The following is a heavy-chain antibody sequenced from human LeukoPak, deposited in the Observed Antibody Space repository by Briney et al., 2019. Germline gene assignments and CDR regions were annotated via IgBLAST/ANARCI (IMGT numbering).Heavy chain of an antibody. CDR3: ARGTGYCLDP. CDR1: GFTFSSYE. Sequence: GGSLRLSCAASGFTFSSYEMNWVRQAPGRGLEWVSYISSSGSTIYYADSVKGRFTLSRDKAKNSLYLQMNSLRAEDTAVYYCARGTGYCLDPWGQGTLVTVSS. V-gene: IGHV3-48*03. CDR2: ISSSGSTI. D-gene: IGHD7-27*01. J-gene: IGHJ5*02.